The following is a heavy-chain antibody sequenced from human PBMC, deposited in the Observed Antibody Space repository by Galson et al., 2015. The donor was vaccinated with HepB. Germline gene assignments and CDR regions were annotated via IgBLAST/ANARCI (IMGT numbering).Heavy chain of an antibody. D-gene: IGHD1-26*01. V-gene: IGHV3-23*01. J-gene: IGHJ6*02. CDR2: ISGSGGST. Sequence: SLRLSCAASGITFSSYAMSWVRQAPGKGLEWVSTISGSGGSTYYADSVKGRFTISRDTSKTTLYLQMNSLRAEETAQYYCAKGAGRDSGSSATRGYRGMDVCDRGPAVTVSS. CDR1: GITFSSYA. CDR3: AKGAGRDSGSSATRGYRGMDV.